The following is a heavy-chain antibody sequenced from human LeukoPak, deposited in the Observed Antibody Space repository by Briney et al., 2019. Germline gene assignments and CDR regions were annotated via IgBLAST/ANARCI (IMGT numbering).Heavy chain of an antibody. V-gene: IGHV1-2*02. D-gene: IGHD2-21*01. CDR3: ARGGHSVVVIAIFAFDI. CDR1: GYTFTGYY. J-gene: IGHJ3*02. CDR2: INPNSGGT. Sequence: GASVKVSCKASGYTFTGYYMHWVRQAPGQGLEWMGWINPNSGGTNYAQKFQGRVTMTRDTSISTAYIELSRLRSDDTAVYYCARGGHSVVVIAIFAFDIWGQGTMVTVSS.